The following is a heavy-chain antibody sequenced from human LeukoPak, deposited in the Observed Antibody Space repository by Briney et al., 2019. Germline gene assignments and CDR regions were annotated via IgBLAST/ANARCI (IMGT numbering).Heavy chain of an antibody. CDR3: ACFDWYPTPAYMDV. J-gene: IGHJ6*03. Sequence: PSETLSLTCTVSGGSISSYYWSWIRQPPGKGLEWIGYIYYSGSTNYNPSLKSRVTISVDTSKNQFSLKLSSVTAADTAVYYCACFDWYPTPAYMDVWGKGTTVTVSS. V-gene: IGHV4-59*01. D-gene: IGHD3-9*01. CDR2: IYYSGST. CDR1: GGSISSYY.